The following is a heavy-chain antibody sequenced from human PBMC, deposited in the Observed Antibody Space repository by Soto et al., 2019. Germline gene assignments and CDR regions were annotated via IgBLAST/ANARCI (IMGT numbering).Heavy chain of an antibody. CDR2: IYWDDDK. CDR3: ALICYGSGSYYHVRWFDP. V-gene: IGHV2-5*02. J-gene: IGHJ5*02. Sequence: QITLKESGPTLVKPTQTLTLTCTFSGFSLSTSGEGVGWIRQPPGKALEWLALIYWDDDKRYSPSLKSRLTITKDTSKNLVVLTMTNMDPVDTSTYYCALICYGSGSYYHVRWFDPWGQGILVTVPS. CDR1: GFSLSTSGEG. D-gene: IGHD3-10*01.